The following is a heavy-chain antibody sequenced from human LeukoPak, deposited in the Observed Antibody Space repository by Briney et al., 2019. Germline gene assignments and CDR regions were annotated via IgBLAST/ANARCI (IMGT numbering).Heavy chain of an antibody. V-gene: IGHV4-4*08. CDR1: GGSISSYY. Sequence: SETLSLTCTVSGGSISSYYWSWIRQPPGKGLEWIGRIYTSGSTNYNPSLKSRVTISVDTSKNQFSLKLSSVTAADTAVYYCARDRIFGGFDPWGQGTLVTVSS. CDR2: IYTSGST. D-gene: IGHD3-3*01. CDR3: ARDRIFGGFDP. J-gene: IGHJ5*02.